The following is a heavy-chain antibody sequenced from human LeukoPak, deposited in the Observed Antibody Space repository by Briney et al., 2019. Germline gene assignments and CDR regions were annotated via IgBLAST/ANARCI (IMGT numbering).Heavy chain of an antibody. J-gene: IGHJ4*02. D-gene: IGHD6-19*01. Sequence: GGSLRLSCAASGFTFSKYWMLWVRQAPGKGLESVSRINTDGTVTTYADSVKGRFPVSRDNADNTMFLQMNSVRDEHTAVYYCATKQWLAPPPDSWGQGTPVTVSS. CDR1: GFTFSKYW. CDR3: ATKQWLAPPPDS. V-gene: IGHV3-74*01. CDR2: INTDGTVT.